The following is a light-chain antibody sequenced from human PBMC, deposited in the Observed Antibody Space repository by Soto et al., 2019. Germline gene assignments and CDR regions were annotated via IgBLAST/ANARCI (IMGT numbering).Light chain of an antibody. CDR1: QSISSY. Sequence: LTQSPDTLSLPPGERATLSCRASQSISSYLAWYQQKPGQAPRLLIFDTSNRATGIPARFSGSGSGTDFTLTISGLEPEDFAVYYCQQYGSSPLWTFGQGTKVDIK. CDR3: QQYGSSPLWT. V-gene: IGKV3-11*01. J-gene: IGKJ1*01. CDR2: DTS.